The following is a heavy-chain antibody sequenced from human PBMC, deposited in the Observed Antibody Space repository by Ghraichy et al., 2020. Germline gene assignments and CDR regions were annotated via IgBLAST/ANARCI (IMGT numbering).Heavy chain of an antibody. J-gene: IGHJ4*02. D-gene: IGHD3-22*01. CDR1: GYTFTGHY. CDR2: INPNSGGT. Sequence: ASVKVSCKASGYTFTGHYMHWVRQAPGQGLEWMGWINPNSGGTNYAQKFQGRVTMTRDTSISTAYMELSRLRSDDTAVYYCARDYYYDSSGHYSGGSPDYWGLGTLVTVSS. CDR3: ARDYYYDSSGHYSGGSPDY. V-gene: IGHV1-2*02.